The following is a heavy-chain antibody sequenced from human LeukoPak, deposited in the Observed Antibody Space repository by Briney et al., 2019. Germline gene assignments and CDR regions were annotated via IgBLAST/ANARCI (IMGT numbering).Heavy chain of an antibody. Sequence: GGSLRLSCAASGFTFSNAWMSWVRQAPGKGLEWVSVIYSGGSTYYADSVKGRFTISRDNSKNTLYLQMNSLRAEDTAVYYCAREYQLNYFDYWGQGTLVTVSS. CDR2: IYSGGST. D-gene: IGHD2-2*01. CDR3: AREYQLNYFDY. V-gene: IGHV3-53*01. CDR1: GFTFSNAW. J-gene: IGHJ4*02.